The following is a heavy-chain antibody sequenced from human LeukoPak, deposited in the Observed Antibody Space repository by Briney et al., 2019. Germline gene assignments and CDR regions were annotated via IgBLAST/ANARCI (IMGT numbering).Heavy chain of an antibody. CDR2: IYYSGST. CDR3: ARAREDYGDSWGFDY. Sequence: SETLSLTCTVSGASISSYYWSWIRQPPGKGLEWIGYIYYSGSTNYNPSLKSRVTISVDTSKNQFSLKLSSVTAAETAAYYCARAREDYGDSWGFDYWGQGTLVTVSS. D-gene: IGHD4-17*01. V-gene: IGHV4-59*01. J-gene: IGHJ4*02. CDR1: GASISSYY.